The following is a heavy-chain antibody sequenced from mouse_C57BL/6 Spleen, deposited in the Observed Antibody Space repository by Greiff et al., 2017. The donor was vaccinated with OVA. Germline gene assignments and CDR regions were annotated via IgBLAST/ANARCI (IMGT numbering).Heavy chain of an antibody. Sequence: EESGPGLVKPSQSLSLTCSVTGYSITSGYYWNWIRQFPGNKLEWMGYISYDGSNNYNPSLKNRISITRDTSKNQFFLKLNSVTTEDTATYYCARAGGLRPYAMDYWGQGTSVTVSS. CDR3: ARAGGLRPYAMDY. V-gene: IGHV3-6*01. CDR2: ISYDGSN. D-gene: IGHD2-4*01. CDR1: GYSITSGYY. J-gene: IGHJ4*01.